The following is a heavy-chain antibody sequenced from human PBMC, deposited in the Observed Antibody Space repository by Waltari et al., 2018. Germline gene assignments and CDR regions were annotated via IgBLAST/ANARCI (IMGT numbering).Heavy chain of an antibody. D-gene: IGHD3-9*01. CDR3: ARLRGDILTGYFAFDI. V-gene: IGHV4-34*01. CDR1: GGSFCGYY. CDR2: INHSGST. J-gene: IGHJ3*02. Sequence: QVQLQQCGAGLLKPSETLSLTCAVYGGSFCGYYSSWIRLPPGKGLEWIGEINHSGSTNYNPSLKSRVTISVDTSKNQFSLKLSSVTAADTAVYYCARLRGDILTGYFAFDIWGQGTMVTVSS.